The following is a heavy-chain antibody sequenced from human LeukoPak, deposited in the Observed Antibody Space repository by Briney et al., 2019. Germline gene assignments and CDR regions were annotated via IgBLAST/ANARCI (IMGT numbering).Heavy chain of an antibody. CDR3: ARGPPNWGYDY. V-gene: IGHV1-8*01. J-gene: IGHJ4*02. D-gene: IGHD7-27*01. Sequence: APVKVSCKASGYTFTSYDFNWVRQATGQRPEWMGWMSPNSGDTGYAQKFQDRVTMTRNTSISTAYMELSSLRSDDTAVYYCARGPPNWGYDYWGPGTLVTVSS. CDR2: MSPNSGDT. CDR1: GYTFTSYD.